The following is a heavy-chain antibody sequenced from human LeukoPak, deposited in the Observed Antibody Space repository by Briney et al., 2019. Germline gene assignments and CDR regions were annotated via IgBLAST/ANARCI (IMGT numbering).Heavy chain of an antibody. Sequence: ASVKVSCKASGYMFTRYYMHWVRQAPGQGLEWMGIINPSGGSTSYAQKFQGRVTMTRDTSTSTVYMELSSLRSEDTALYYCARERFTGSSWQLYYFDYWGQGTLVTVSS. V-gene: IGHV1-46*01. D-gene: IGHD6-13*01. CDR3: ARERFTGSSWQLYYFDY. J-gene: IGHJ4*02. CDR2: INPSGGST. CDR1: GYMFTRYY.